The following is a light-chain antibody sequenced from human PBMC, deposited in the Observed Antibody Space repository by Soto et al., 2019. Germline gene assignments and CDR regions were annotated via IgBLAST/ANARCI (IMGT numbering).Light chain of an antibody. CDR3: QHYNSYSEA. CDR2: KAS. CDR1: QTISSW. V-gene: IGKV1-5*03. Sequence: DIQMTQSPSTLSRSVGDRVTITCRASQTISSWLAWYQQKPGKAPKLLIYKASTLKSGVPSRFSGSGSGTEFTLTISSLQPDDFATYYCQHYNSYSEAFGQGTKVDTK. J-gene: IGKJ1*01.